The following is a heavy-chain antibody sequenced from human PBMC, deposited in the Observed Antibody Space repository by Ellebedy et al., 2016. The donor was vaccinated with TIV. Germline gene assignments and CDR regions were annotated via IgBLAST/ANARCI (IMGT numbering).Heavy chain of an antibody. V-gene: IGHV3-74*01. CDR3: ARLNWGTTRDY. CDR1: GFTFSSYW. Sequence: GESLKISXAASGFTFSSYWMHWVRQAPGKGLVWLSRINSDGSTTTYADSVKGRFTISRDNAKNTLFLQMNSLSAEDTAVYYCARLNWGTTRDYWGQGTLVTVSS. CDR2: INSDGSTT. J-gene: IGHJ4*02. D-gene: IGHD3-16*01.